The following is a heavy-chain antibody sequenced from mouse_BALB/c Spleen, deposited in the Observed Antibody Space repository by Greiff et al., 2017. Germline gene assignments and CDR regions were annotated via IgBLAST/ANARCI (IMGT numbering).Heavy chain of an antibody. CDR1: GFNIKDYY. V-gene: IGHV14-1*02. D-gene: IGHD1-1*01. Sequence: VQLKQSGAELVRPGALVKLSCKASGFNIKDYYMHWVKQRPEQGLEWIGWIDPENGNTIYDPKFQGKASITADTSSNTAYLQLSSLTSEDTAVYYCARHYYGSSPYFDVWGAGTTVTVSS. CDR2: IDPENGNT. CDR3: ARHYYGSSPYFDV. J-gene: IGHJ1*01.